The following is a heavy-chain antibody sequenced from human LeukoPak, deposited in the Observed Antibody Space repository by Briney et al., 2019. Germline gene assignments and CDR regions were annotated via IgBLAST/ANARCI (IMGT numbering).Heavy chain of an antibody. J-gene: IGHJ3*02. V-gene: IGHV3-21*01. CDR2: ISGSGGST. Sequence: GGSLRLSCAASGFTFSSYSMNWVRQAPGKGLEWVSGISGSGGSTYYADSVKGRFTISRDNAKNSLYLQMNSLRAEDTAVYYCAGGSLLWGAFDIWGQGTMVTVSS. CDR1: GFTFSSYS. D-gene: IGHD2-2*01. CDR3: AGGSLLWGAFDI.